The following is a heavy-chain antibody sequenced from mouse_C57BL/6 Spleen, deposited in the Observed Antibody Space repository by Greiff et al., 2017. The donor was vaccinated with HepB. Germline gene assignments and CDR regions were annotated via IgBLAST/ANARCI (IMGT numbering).Heavy chain of an antibody. D-gene: IGHD1-1*01. V-gene: IGHV1-81*01. Sequence: QVQLQQSGAELARPGASVKLSCKASGYTFTSYGISWVKQRTGQGLEWIGEIYPRSGNTYYNEKFKGKATLTADKSSSTAYMELRSLTSEDSAVYFCAREGDYYGSSYSAWFAYWGQGTLVTVSA. CDR1: GYTFTSYG. J-gene: IGHJ3*01. CDR3: AREGDYYGSSYSAWFAY. CDR2: IYPRSGNT.